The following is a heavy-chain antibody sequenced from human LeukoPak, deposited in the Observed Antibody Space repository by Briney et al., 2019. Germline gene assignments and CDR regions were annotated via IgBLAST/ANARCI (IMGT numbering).Heavy chain of an antibody. CDR2: ISSSGSTI. V-gene: IGHV3-48*03. CDR3: ARESGGKKDFDY. Sequence: GGSLRLSCAASGFTFSSYEMNWVRQAPGKGLEWVSYISSSGSTIYYADSVKGRFTISRDNAKNSPYLQMNSLRAEDTAVYYCARESGGKKDFDYWGQGTLVTVSS. CDR1: GFTFSSYE. D-gene: IGHD3-16*01. J-gene: IGHJ4*02.